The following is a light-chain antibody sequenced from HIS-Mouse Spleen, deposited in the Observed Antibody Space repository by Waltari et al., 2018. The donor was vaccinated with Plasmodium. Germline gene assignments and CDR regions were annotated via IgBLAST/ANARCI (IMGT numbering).Light chain of an antibody. V-gene: IGLV2-14*03. Sequence: QSALTQPASVSGSPGQSIPISCTGTSSDVGGYNYVPWHQQPPGKAPKLMRYDVSNRPSGVSNRFSGSKSGNTASLTISGLQAEDEADYYCSSYTSSSTKVFGGGTKLTVL. J-gene: IGLJ3*02. CDR1: SSDVGGYNY. CDR3: SSYTSSSTKV. CDR2: DVS.